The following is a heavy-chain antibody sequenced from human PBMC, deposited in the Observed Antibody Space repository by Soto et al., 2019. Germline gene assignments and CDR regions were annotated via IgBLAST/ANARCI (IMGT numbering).Heavy chain of an antibody. J-gene: IGHJ4*02. Sequence: QAQLVEAGGGVVQPGRSLRLSCAASGFAFSSYGMHWVRQAPGTGLEWVAVISYDGSLQHYADSVKGRFTISRDNAKNMVLVQMSRLRAEETAVYYWVSDRGYGHASVPYSWGQGTLVSVSS. CDR1: GFAFSSYG. CDR2: ISYDGSLQ. V-gene: IGHV3-30*03. CDR3: VSDRGYGHASVPYS. D-gene: IGHD5-18*01.